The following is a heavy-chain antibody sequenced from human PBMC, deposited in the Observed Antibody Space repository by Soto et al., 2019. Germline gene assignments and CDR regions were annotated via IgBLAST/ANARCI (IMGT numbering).Heavy chain of an antibody. D-gene: IGHD4-17*01. V-gene: IGHV3-15*07. J-gene: IGHJ6*02. CDR3: TTDPGGDYVTSDYYYYYGMDV. CDR1: GFTFSNAW. Sequence: GGSLRLSCAASGFTFSNAWMNWVRQAPGKGLEWVGRIKSKTDGGTTDYAAPVKGRFTISRDDSKNTLYLQMNSLKTEDTAVYYCTTDPGGDYVTSDYYYYYGMDVWGQGNTVTVSS. CDR2: IKSKTDGGTT.